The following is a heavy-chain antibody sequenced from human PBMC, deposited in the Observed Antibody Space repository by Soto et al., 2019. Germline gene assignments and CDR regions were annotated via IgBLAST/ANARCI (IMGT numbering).Heavy chain of an antibody. Sequence: ASVKVSCKASGYTFTGYYMHWVRQAPGQGLEWMGWINPNSGGTNYAQKFQGWVTMTRDTSISTAYMELSRLRSDDTAVYYCAREKPTTVTKAVDAFDIWGQGTMVTVSS. D-gene: IGHD4-17*01. CDR2: INPNSGGT. CDR1: GYTFTGYY. V-gene: IGHV1-2*04. J-gene: IGHJ3*02. CDR3: AREKPTTVTKAVDAFDI.